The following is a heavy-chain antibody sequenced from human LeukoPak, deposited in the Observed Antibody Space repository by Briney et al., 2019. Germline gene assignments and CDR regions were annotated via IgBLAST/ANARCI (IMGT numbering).Heavy chain of an antibody. CDR3: ARGWQWLRYFDY. CDR1: GGSFSGYY. J-gene: IGHJ4*02. CDR2: INHSGST. V-gene: IGHV4-34*01. Sequence: SETLSLTCAVYGGSFSGYYWSWIRQPPGKGLEWIGEINHSGSTNYNPSLKSRVTISVDTSKNQFSLKLSSVTAADTAVYYCARGWQWLRYFDYWGQGTLVTVSS. D-gene: IGHD6-19*01.